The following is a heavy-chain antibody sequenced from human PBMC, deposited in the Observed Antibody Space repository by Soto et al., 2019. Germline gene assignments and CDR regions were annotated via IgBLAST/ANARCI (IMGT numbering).Heavy chain of an antibody. CDR1: GGTFSSYA. J-gene: IGHJ6*02. D-gene: IGHD6-6*01. CDR3: ARLLSIAARSDYYYGMDV. Sequence: GASVKVACKASGGTFSSYAISWVRQAPRQGLEWMGGIIPIFGTANYAQKFQGRVTITADESTSTAYMELSSLRSEDTAVYYCARLLSIAARSDYYYGMDVWGQGTTVTVSS. CDR2: IIPIFGTA. V-gene: IGHV1-69*13.